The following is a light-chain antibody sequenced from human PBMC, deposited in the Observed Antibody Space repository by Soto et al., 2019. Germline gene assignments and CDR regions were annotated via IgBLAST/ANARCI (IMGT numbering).Light chain of an antibody. Sequence: EIVMTQSPPTLSVSPGERATFPCRASQSVSSNLAWYQQKPGQAPRLLIYGASTRATGIPARFSGSGSGTEFTLTISSLQSEDFAVYYCQQYNNWLWTFGQGTEVDIK. V-gene: IGKV3-15*01. CDR2: GAS. J-gene: IGKJ1*01. CDR3: QQYNNWLWT. CDR1: QSVSSN.